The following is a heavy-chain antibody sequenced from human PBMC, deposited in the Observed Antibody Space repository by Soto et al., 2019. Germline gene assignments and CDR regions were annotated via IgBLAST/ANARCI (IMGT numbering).Heavy chain of an antibody. CDR1: GFTFSSYA. Sequence: GGSLRLSCAASGFTFSSYAMSWVRQAPGKGLEWVSAISGSGGSTYYADSVKGRFTISRDNSKNTLYLQMNSLRAEDTAVYYCAKPATVTTSCPAHCFDCWGQGTLVTGSS. CDR2: ISGSGGST. J-gene: IGHJ4*01. V-gene: IGHV3-23*01. CDR3: AKPATVTTSCPAHCFDC. D-gene: IGHD4-17*01.